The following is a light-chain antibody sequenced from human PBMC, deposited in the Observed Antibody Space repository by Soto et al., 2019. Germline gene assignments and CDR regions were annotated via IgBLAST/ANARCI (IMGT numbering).Light chain of an antibody. CDR3: MQALQTPP. CDR2: VGS. J-gene: IGKJ1*01. V-gene: IGKV2-28*01. Sequence: DIVMTQSDLFLPITSGERASIPCRSAHSLLHSNGYDYLDCYLQTPGQSPQRLIYVGSNRACGVHDRFSGSGSGTYFILKIRRLEAAEVGVYDRMQALQTPPFGPGTKGDIK. CDR1: HSLLHSNGYDY.